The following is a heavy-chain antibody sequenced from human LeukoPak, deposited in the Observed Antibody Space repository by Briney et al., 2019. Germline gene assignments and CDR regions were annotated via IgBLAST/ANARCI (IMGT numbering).Heavy chain of an antibody. CDR1: GFTFNNHA. J-gene: IGHJ2*01. CDR2: INSGGDST. V-gene: IGHV3-23*01. CDR3: AKSTVNYWYFDL. Sequence: GGSLRLSCAASGFTFNNHAMSWVRQPPGKGLEWVSAINSGGDSTAYADFVRGRFTISRDNSKNTLYLQMNSLRAEDTAVYYCAKSTVNYWYFDLWGRGTLVTVSS. D-gene: IGHD4-11*01.